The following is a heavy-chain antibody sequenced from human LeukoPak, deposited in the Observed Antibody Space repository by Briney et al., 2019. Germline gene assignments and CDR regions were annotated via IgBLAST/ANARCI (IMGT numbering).Heavy chain of an antibody. Sequence: PSETLSLTCTVSGGSISSSPYWWSWIRQPPGKGLEWIGYLYYSGSANYNPSLKSRVTISIDTSKNQFSLRLSSVTAADTAVYYCARGSRTSGYYYRPYFDYWGQGTLVTVSS. V-gene: IGHV4-61*01. CDR2: LYYSGSA. CDR1: GGSISSSPYW. CDR3: ARGSRTSGYYYRPYFDY. J-gene: IGHJ4*02. D-gene: IGHD3-22*01.